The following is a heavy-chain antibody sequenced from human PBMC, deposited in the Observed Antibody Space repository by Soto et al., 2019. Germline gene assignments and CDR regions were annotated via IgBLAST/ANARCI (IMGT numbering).Heavy chain of an antibody. J-gene: IGHJ4*02. CDR1: GFTFSSYA. CDR2: ISGSGGST. D-gene: IGHD6-13*01. Sequence: GALRLSFAASGFTFSSYAMSWFRQASGKGLEWVSAISGSGGSTYYADSVKGRFTISRDNSKNTLYLQMNSLRGEDTAVYYCAKEDGYRRSWPYYWGQGTPVTVSS. V-gene: IGHV3-23*01. CDR3: AKEDGYRRSWPYY.